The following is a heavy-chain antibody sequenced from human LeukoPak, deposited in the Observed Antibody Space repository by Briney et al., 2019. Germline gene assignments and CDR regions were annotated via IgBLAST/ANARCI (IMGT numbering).Heavy chain of an antibody. CDR3: ARGYCSGGSCYRGLDY. CDR1: GGSFSGYY. CDR2: INHSGST. D-gene: IGHD2-15*01. V-gene: IGHV4-34*01. J-gene: IGHJ4*02. Sequence: SETLSLTCAVYGGSFSGYYWSWIRQPPGKGLEWIGEINHSGSTNYNPSLKSRVTISVDTSKNQFSLKLSSVTAADTAVYYCARGYCSGGSCYRGLDYWGQGTLVTVSS.